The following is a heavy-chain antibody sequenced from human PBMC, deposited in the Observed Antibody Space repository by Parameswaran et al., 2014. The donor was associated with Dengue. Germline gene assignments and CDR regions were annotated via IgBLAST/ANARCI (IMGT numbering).Heavy chain of an antibody. CDR2: ISGSGGST. CDR3: AKDLAYCGGDCYSGYFQH. J-gene: IGHJ1*01. Sequence: VRQMPGKGLEWVSAISGSGGSTYYADSVKGRFTISRDNSKNTLYLQMNSLRAEDTAVYYCAKDLAYCGGDCYSGYFQHWARAPWSPSPQ. V-gene: IGHV3-23*01. D-gene: IGHD2-21*02.